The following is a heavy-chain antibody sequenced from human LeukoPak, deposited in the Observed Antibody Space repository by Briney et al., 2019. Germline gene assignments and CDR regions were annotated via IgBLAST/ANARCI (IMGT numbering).Heavy chain of an antibody. CDR3: AREAGDGSGSYDN. CDR2: INLNSGGT. Sequence: ASVKVSCKASGYTFTVYYIHWLRQAPGQGLEWVGRINLNSGGTNYAQEFQGRVTMTWGTSITTAYMELSRLRSDDTAMYYCAREAGDGSGSYDNWGQGTLVTVSS. J-gene: IGHJ4*02. CDR1: GYTFTVYY. V-gene: IGHV1-2*06. D-gene: IGHD3-10*01.